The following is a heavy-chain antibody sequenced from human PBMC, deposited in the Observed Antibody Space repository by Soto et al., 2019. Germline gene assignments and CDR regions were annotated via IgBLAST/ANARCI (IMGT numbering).Heavy chain of an antibody. V-gene: IGHV1-18*01. CDR3: ARVRYYDTSGYYDVDY. CDR1: GYIFTNYG. CDR2: ISAYDGLT. J-gene: IGHJ4*02. Sequence: EASLKVSCKTSGYIFTNYGISWVRQAPGQGLEWMGWISAYDGLTNHSQKLQGRVTMTTDTSTSTAYMELRSLSSDDAAVYYCARVRYYDTSGYYDVDYWGQGTLVTVSS. D-gene: IGHD3-22*01.